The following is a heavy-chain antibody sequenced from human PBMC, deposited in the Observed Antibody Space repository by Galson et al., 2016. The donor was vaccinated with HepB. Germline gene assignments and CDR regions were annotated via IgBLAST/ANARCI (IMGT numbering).Heavy chain of an antibody. Sequence: SLRLSCAASGFTFGGSAMHWVRQASGKGLEWVGRIRSKANNYAAAYAASVKGRFTISRDDSKNTAYLEMNSLRTEDTAVYYCCTELHGAAEFWGQGTLVTVS. V-gene: IGHV3-73*01. CDR3: CTELHGAAEF. D-gene: IGHD4-23*01. CDR1: GFTFGGSA. CDR2: IRSKANNYAA. J-gene: IGHJ4*02.